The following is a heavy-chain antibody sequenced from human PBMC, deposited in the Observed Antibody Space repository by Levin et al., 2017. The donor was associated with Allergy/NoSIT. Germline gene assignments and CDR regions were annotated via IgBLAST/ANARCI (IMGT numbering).Heavy chain of an antibody. J-gene: IGHJ4*02. CDR1: FFPFSSFS. Sequence: GGSLRLSCSSSFFPFSSFSLPFFLPSPLKGLEWVSLISWDGGSTYYADSVRGRFIISRDNSKNSLYLQMNSLRIEDTALYYCAKDIYVGSGTIKGGIHYWGQGTLVTVSS. CDR2: ISWDGGST. V-gene: IGHV3-43*01. CDR3: AKDIYVGSGTIKGGIHY. D-gene: IGHD3-10*01.